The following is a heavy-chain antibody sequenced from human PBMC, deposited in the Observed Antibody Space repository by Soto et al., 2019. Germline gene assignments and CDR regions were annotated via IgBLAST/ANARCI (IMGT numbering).Heavy chain of an antibody. CDR1: GGTFSSYA. CDR3: ARNLGDGYNQDWFAP. J-gene: IGHJ5*02. V-gene: IGHV1-69*14. Sequence: QVQLVQSGAEVKRPGSSVKVSCKASGGTFSSYAISWVRQAPGQGLEWMGGIIPIFGTANYAQKFQGRVTITADNSRSTAYMELSSLRPEDTAVYYCARNLGDGYNQDWFAPWGQEPLAPVSS. D-gene: IGHD5-12*01. CDR2: IIPIFGTA.